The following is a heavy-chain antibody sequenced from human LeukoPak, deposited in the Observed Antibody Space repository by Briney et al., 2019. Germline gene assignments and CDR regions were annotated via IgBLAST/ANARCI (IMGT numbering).Heavy chain of an antibody. V-gene: IGHV3-33*01. Sequence: GGSLRLSWAASGXTFSKYGIHWVRQAPGKGLEWVAVIWYDGRTKYYADSVKGRFTISRDNSKNTLYLQMNSLRAEDTAVYYCARDFEYSSSTGVYWGQGTLVTVSS. CDR1: GXTFSKYG. J-gene: IGHJ4*02. D-gene: IGHD5-12*01. CDR3: ARDFEYSSSTGVY. CDR2: IWYDGRTK.